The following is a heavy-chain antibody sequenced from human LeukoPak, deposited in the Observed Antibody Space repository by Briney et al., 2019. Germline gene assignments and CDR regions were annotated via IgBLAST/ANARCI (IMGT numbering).Heavy chain of an antibody. CDR3: ARFDSSGAY. Sequence: GGSLRLSCAASGFIVSSNYMSWVRQAPGKGLEWVSVIYSAGSTYYADSVKGRFTISRDNFKNTLYLQMNSLRAEDTALYYCARFDSSGAYWGQGTLVTVSS. CDR2: IYSAGST. V-gene: IGHV3-66*01. CDR1: GFIVSSNY. D-gene: IGHD6-25*01. J-gene: IGHJ4*02.